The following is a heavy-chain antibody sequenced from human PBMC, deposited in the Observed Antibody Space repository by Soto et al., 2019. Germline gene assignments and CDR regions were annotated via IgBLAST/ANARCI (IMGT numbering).Heavy chain of an antibody. V-gene: IGHV3-30-3*01. CDR1: RFTFSNYA. CDR2: ISYDGSNK. Sequence: ESGGGVVQPGRSLRLSCAASRFTFSNYAMHWVRQAPGKGLEWLAVISYDGSNKYYADSVKGRFTISRDNSKNTLYLQMNSLRAEDTAVYYCARAHDYGDYGIDPWGQGTLVTVSS. J-gene: IGHJ5*02. CDR3: ARAHDYGDYGIDP. D-gene: IGHD4-17*01.